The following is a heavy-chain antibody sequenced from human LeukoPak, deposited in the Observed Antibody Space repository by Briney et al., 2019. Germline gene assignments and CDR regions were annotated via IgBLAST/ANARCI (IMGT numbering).Heavy chain of an antibody. CDR2: IIPIFGTA. CDR3: ARMVQLWLAQYYYGMDV. CDR1: GGTFSSYA. J-gene: IGHJ6*02. V-gene: IGHV1-69*01. Sequence: SVKVSYTASGGTFSSYAISWVRQAPGQGLEWMGGIIPIFGTANYAQKFQGRVTITADESTSTAYMELSSLRSEDTAVYYCARMVQLWLAQYYYGMDVWGQGTTVTVSS. D-gene: IGHD5-18*01.